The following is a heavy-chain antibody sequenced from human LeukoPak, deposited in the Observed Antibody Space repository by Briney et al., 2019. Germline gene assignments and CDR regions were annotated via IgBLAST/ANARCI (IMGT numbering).Heavy chain of an antibody. Sequence: SETLSLTCAVYGGSFSGYYWSWIRQPPGKGLEWIGEINHSGSTNYNPSLKSRVTISVDTSKNQFSLQLNSVTPEDTAVYYCAREERSWYGLDYYYYGMDVWGQGTTVTVSS. D-gene: IGHD6-13*01. CDR1: GGSFSGYY. J-gene: IGHJ6*02. CDR2: INHSGST. V-gene: IGHV4-34*01. CDR3: AREERSWYGLDYYYYGMDV.